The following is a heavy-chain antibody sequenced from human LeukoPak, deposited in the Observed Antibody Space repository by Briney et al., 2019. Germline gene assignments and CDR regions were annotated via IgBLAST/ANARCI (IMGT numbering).Heavy chain of an antibody. CDR2: IYVTGT. CDR1: GGSICTYY. Sequence: KASETLSLTCTVSGGSICTYYWSWIRQSPGKGLEWGGYIYVTGTRYNPYLQSRVTISVDRSRNQFFLKMSSVTAADTAVYYCARHIGGGIEDMDVWGKGTKVIVSS. D-gene: IGHD3-16*02. CDR3: ARHIGGGIEDMDV. J-gene: IGHJ6*03. V-gene: IGHV4-59*08.